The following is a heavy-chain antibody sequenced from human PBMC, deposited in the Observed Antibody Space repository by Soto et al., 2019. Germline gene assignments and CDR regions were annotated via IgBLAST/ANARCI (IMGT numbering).Heavy chain of an antibody. Sequence: PGGSLRLSCVASGFMFSDHYMTWIRQAPGKGLERVAYISNTGHSTSSADSVKGRFTISRDNAKNSLYLQMKSLKSEDTAVYYCAREYGRWSLGLYYSYHAMDVWGQGTMVTVSS. J-gene: IGHJ6*02. CDR2: ISNTGHST. D-gene: IGHD3-16*01. CDR3: AREYGRWSLGLYYSYHAMDV. CDR1: GFMFSDHY. V-gene: IGHV3-11*01.